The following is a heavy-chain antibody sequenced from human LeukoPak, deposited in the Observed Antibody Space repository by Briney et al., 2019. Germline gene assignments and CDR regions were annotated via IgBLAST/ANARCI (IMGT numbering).Heavy chain of an antibody. CDR3: VRENHGSFDY. D-gene: IGHD1-14*01. J-gene: IGHJ4*02. CDR1: GFSFSTYY. CDR2: ISSSSTYI. V-gene: IGHV3-21*01. Sequence: PGGSLRLSCAASGFSFSTYYVNWVRQAPGKGLEWVSCISSSSTYIFYADSVRGRFAISRDNAKNSLYLQMNSLRADDTAVYYCVRENHGSFDYWGQGTLVTVSS.